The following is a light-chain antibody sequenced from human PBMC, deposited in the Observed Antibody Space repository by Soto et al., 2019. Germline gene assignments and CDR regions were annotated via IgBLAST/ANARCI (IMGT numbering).Light chain of an antibody. CDR1: QTISSW. V-gene: IGKV1-5*03. Sequence: DIQLTQSPSSVSASVGDRVTITCRASQTISSWLAWYQQKPGKAPKLLIYKASTLKSGVPSRFSGSGSGTEFTLTISSLQPDDFATYYCQHYNSYSEAFGQATKVDIK. CDR3: QHYNSYSEA. J-gene: IGKJ1*01. CDR2: KAS.